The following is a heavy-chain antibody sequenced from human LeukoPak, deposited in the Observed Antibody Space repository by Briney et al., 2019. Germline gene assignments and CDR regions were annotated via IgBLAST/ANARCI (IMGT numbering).Heavy chain of an antibody. CDR3: ARGSRRGLDY. CDR1: GESFTDYY. V-gene: IGHV4-34*01. J-gene: IGHJ4*02. CDR2: SKHGGDT. D-gene: IGHD3/OR15-3a*01. Sequence: SETLSLNCTVYGESFTDYYWSWIRQSPGTGLEWIAESKHGGDTNFSPSLKSRVTISLDTSTNQCSLYLSSVTAADTGVYYCARGSRRGLDYWGQGALVTVSS.